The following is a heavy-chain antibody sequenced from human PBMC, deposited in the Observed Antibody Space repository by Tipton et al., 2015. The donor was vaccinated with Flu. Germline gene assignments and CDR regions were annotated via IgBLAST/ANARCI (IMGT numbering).Heavy chain of an antibody. CDR3: ARDRTNEGYYYDSSGYYFGY. CDR1: GFTFSSYD. V-gene: IGHV3-13*01. Sequence: GSLRLSCAASGFTFSSYDMHWVRQATGKGLEWVSAIGTAGDTYYPGSVKGRFTISRENAKNSLYLQMNSLRAGDTAVYYCARDRTNEGYYYDSSGYYFGYWGQGTLVTVSS. J-gene: IGHJ4*02. D-gene: IGHD3-22*01. CDR2: IGTAGDT.